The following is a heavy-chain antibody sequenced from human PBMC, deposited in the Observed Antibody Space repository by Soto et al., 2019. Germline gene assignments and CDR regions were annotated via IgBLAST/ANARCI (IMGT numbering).Heavy chain of an antibody. Sequence: LTLSCDASEFTFSSYSMSWVRQAPGKGLERVSAIPVIGGSTYYADSVKGRFTISRDNSKNTLYLQMNSLRAEDTAVYYCEKAHPRYGIHXWGHVTLVT. CDR2: IPVIGGST. CDR1: EFTFSSYS. J-gene: IGHJ6*02. CDR3: EKAHPRYGIHX. V-gene: IGHV3-23*01.